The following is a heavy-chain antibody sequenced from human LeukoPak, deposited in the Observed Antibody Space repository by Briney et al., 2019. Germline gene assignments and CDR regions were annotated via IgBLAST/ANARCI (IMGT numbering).Heavy chain of an antibody. CDR2: IYYSGST. D-gene: IGHD1-26*01. CDR1: GGSITSSIYY. CDR3: AREGIVGATSFDY. V-gene: IGHV4-61*01. J-gene: IGHJ4*02. Sequence: PSETLSLTCTVSGGSITSSIYYWSWIRQPPGKGLEWIGYIYYSGSTNYNPSLKSRVTISVDTSKNQFSLKLSSVTAADTAVYYCAREGIVGATSFDYWGQGTLVTVSS.